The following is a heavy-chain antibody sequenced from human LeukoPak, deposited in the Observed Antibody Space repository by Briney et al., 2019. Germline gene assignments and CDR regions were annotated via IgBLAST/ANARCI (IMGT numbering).Heavy chain of an antibody. CDR2: ISSSSSYI. CDR3: AKEGDYYGSGSYRDGFDI. CDR1: GFTFSSYS. J-gene: IGHJ3*02. D-gene: IGHD3-10*01. Sequence: GGSLRLSCAASGFTFSSYSMNWVRQAPGKGLEWVSSISSSSSYIYYADSVKGRFTISRDNAKNSLYLQMNSLRAEDTAVYYCAKEGDYYGSGSYRDGFDIWGQGTRATVSS. V-gene: IGHV3-21*01.